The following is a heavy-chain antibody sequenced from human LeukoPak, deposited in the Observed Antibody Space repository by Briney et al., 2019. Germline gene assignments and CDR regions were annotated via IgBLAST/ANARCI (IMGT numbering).Heavy chain of an antibody. CDR3: ATSMHGIPAAMPLEY. CDR2: IYYSGTT. D-gene: IGHD2-2*01. CDR1: GGSISSSSYY. V-gene: IGHV4-39*07. Sequence: SETLSLTCTVSGGSISSSSYYWGWIRQPPGKGLEWIGSIYYSGTTNLNPSLKSRVTISVDTSKNQFSLKMTSVTAADTARYFCATSMHGIPAAMPLEYWGHGTLVTVSS. J-gene: IGHJ4*01.